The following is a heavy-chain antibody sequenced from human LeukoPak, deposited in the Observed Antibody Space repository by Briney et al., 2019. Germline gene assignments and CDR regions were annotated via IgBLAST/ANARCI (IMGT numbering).Heavy chain of an antibody. CDR1: GYTFTSYY. V-gene: IGHV1-46*01. CDR3: ARASPARYYYMDV. J-gene: IGHJ6*03. Sequence: ASVKVSCKASGYTFTSYYMHWVRQAPGQGLEWMGIINPSGGSTSYAQKFQGRVTMTRDMSTSTVYMELSSLRFEDTAVYYCARASPARYYYMDVWGKGTTVTVSS. CDR2: INPSGGST.